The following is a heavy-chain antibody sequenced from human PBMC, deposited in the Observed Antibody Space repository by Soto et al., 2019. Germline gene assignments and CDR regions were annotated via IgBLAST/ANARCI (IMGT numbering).Heavy chain of an antibody. Sequence: EVQLVESGGGLVNPGGSLRLSCVVSGFPFSTSNMNWVRQAPGKGLEWVSFISRSSTYIYYADSVKGRFTISRDDAENLLLRKMATMRAEDTSVYYCARGVLTISSTSWFAHWGQGTLVTVSS. CDR3: ARGVLTISSTSWFAH. CDR1: GFPFSTSN. J-gene: IGHJ5*02. V-gene: IGHV3-21*01. CDR2: ISRSSTYI. D-gene: IGHD3-16*01.